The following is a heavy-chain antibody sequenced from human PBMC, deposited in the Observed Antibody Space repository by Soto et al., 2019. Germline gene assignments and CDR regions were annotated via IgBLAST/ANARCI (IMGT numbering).Heavy chain of an antibody. V-gene: IGHV4-34*01. CDR2: INHSGST. CDR3: AREVHDNSGYTLFDY. Sequence: SETLSLTCAVYGGSFSGYYWTWIRQPPGTGLEWIGEINHSGSTNYNPSLKSRVTISVDTSKNQFSLKVTSVTAADTAVYYCAREVHDNSGYTLFDYWGQGTLVTVSS. CDR1: GGSFSGYY. J-gene: IGHJ4*02. D-gene: IGHD3-22*01.